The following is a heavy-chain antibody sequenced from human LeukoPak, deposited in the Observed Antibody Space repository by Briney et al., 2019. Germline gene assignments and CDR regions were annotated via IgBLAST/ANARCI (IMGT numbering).Heavy chain of an antibody. CDR1: GGSISSYY. CDR3: ARNYYDNSGYKYAFDY. V-gene: IGHV4-4*07. J-gene: IGHJ4*02. D-gene: IGHD3-22*01. Sequence: PSETLSPTCTVSGGSISSYYWSWIRQPAGKGLEWIGRIYTSGNTNYNPSLKSRVTMSVDTSKNQFSLKLSSVTAADTAVYYCARNYYDNSGYKYAFDYWGQGTLVTVSS. CDR2: IYTSGNT.